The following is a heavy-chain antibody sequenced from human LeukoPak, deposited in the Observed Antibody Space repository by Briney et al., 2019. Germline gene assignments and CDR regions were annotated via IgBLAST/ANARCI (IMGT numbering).Heavy chain of an antibody. D-gene: IGHD3-22*01. V-gene: IGHV1-18*01. CDR2: ISAYNGNT. J-gene: IGHJ4*02. CDR1: GYTFTSYG. Sequence: GASVKVSCKASGYTFTSYGISWVRQAPGQGLEWMGWISAYNGNTNYAQKFQGRVTMTTDTSTSTAYMELRSLRSEDTAVYYCATAIYDSSGYYYALAFDYWGQGTLVTVSS. CDR3: ATAIYDSSGYYYALAFDY.